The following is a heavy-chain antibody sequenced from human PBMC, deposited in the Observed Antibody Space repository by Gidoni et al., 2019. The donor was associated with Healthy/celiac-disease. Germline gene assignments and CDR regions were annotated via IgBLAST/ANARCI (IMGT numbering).Heavy chain of an antibody. Sequence: EVQLVESGGGLVKPGGSLRLSCDASGFTFSSYSMNWVRQAPGKGLEWVSSISSSSSYIYYADSVKGRFTISRDNAKNSLYLQMNSLRAEDTAVYYCAREMGLWFGELLYSWFDPWGQGTLVTVSS. J-gene: IGHJ5*02. CDR3: AREMGLWFGELLYSWFDP. V-gene: IGHV3-21*01. CDR1: GFTFSSYS. D-gene: IGHD3-10*01. CDR2: ISSSSSYI.